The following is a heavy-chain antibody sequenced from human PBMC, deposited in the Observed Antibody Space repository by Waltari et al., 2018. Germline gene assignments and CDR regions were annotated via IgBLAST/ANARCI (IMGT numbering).Heavy chain of an antibody. V-gene: IGHV4-59*11. Sequence: QVQLQESGPGLVKPSETLSLTCPVSGGSISSHYWSWIRQPPGKGLEWIGYIYYSGSTNYNPSLKSRVTISVDTSKNQFSLKLSSVTAADTAVYYCARGSSSWDNWFDPWGQGTLVTVSS. J-gene: IGHJ5*02. CDR2: IYYSGST. D-gene: IGHD6-13*01. CDR3: ARGSSSWDNWFDP. CDR1: GGSISSHY.